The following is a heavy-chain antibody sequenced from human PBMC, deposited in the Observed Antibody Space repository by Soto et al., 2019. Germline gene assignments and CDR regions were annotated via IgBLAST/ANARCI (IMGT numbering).Heavy chain of an antibody. J-gene: IGHJ4*01. V-gene: IGHV1-69*01. Sequence: QVQLVQSGAEVKKPGSSVKVSCKASGGTFSSYSINWVRQAPGQGLEWMGEIIPIFGTANYAQKFQGRVTITADESTSTAYLELSSLRSEDTAVYYCARDGGRHSGGIDYWGHGTLVTVSS. CDR2: IIPIFGTA. CDR3: ARDGGRHSGGIDY. CDR1: GGTFSSYS. D-gene: IGHD1-26*01.